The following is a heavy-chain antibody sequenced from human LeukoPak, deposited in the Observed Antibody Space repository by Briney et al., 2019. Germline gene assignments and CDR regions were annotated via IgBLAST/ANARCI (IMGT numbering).Heavy chain of an antibody. CDR2: IYSGGST. CDR3: ARDAGYYDFWSGGFDP. D-gene: IGHD3-3*01. J-gene: IGHJ5*02. Sequence: PGGSLRLSCAASGFTVSSNYMSWVRLAPGKGLEWVSVIYSGGSTYYADSVKGRSTISRDNSKNTLYLQMNSLRAEDTAVYYCARDAGYYDFWSGGFDPWGQGTLVTVSS. V-gene: IGHV3-66*02. CDR1: GFTVSSNY.